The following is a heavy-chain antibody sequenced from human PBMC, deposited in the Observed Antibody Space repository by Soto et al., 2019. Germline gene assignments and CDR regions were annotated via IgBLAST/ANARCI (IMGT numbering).Heavy chain of an antibody. D-gene: IGHD3-16*02. CDR1: GFTFSSYS. Sequence: PGGSLRLSCAASGFTFSSYSMNWVRQAPWKGLEWVSYISSSSSTIYYADSVKGRFTISRDNAKNSLYLQMNSLRDEDTAVYYCARKRAHYDYVWGSYRYTYGMDVWGQGTTVTVSS. V-gene: IGHV3-48*02. J-gene: IGHJ6*02. CDR2: ISSSSSTI. CDR3: ARKRAHYDYVWGSYRYTYGMDV.